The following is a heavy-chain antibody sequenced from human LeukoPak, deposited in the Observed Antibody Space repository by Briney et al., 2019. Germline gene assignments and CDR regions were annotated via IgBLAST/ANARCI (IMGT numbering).Heavy chain of an antibody. V-gene: IGHV3-30*02. Sequence: GGSLRLSCAASGLTFSNYGMAWVRQAPGKGLEWVAFLRYDGSNKYYADSVKGRFTISRDNSKNTLYLQMNSLRAEDTAVYYCAKEYDILTGYYAFDIWGQGTMVTVSS. CDR1: GLTFSNYG. CDR2: LRYDGSNK. D-gene: IGHD3-9*01. J-gene: IGHJ3*02. CDR3: AKEYDILTGYYAFDI.